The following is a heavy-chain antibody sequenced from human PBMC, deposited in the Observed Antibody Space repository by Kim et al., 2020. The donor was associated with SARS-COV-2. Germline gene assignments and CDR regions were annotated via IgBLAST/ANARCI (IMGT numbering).Heavy chain of an antibody. Sequence: SETLSLTCAVYGGSFSGYYWSWIRQPPGKGLEWIGEINHSGSTNYNPSLKSRVTISVDTSKNQFSLKLSSVTAADTAVYYCARGRGYMVRGVIGGVWGQGTLVTVSS. CDR1: GGSFSGYY. D-gene: IGHD3-10*01. CDR2: INHSGST. J-gene: IGHJ4*02. V-gene: IGHV4-34*01. CDR3: ARGRGYMVRGVIGGV.